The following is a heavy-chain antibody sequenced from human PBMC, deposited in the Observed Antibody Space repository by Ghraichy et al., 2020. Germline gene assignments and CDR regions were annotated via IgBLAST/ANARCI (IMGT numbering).Heavy chain of an antibody. CDR1: GGSISSSSYY. D-gene: IGHD6-13*01. J-gene: IGHJ4*02. CDR3: ARHNRSWNLGY. Sequence: SETLSLTCTVSGGSISSSSYYWGWIRQPPGKGLEWIGSIYYSGSTYYNPSLKSRVTISVDTSKNQFSLKLSSVTAADTAVYYCARHNRSWNLGYWGQGTLVTVSS. V-gene: IGHV4-39*01. CDR2: IYYSGST.